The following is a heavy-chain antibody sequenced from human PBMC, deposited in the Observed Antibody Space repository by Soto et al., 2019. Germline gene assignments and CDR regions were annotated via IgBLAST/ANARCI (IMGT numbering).Heavy chain of an antibody. V-gene: IGHV4-59*01. CDR1: GGSISSYY. CDR3: ARGGTMISHGSGAFDI. Sequence: QVQLQESGPGLVKPSETLSLTCTVSGGSISSYYWSWIRQPPGKGLEWTGYIYYSGSTNYNPSLKSRVTISVDKSKNQFSLKLSSVTAADTAVYYCARGGTMISHGSGAFDIWGQGTMVTVSS. J-gene: IGHJ3*02. CDR2: IYYSGST. D-gene: IGHD3-22*01.